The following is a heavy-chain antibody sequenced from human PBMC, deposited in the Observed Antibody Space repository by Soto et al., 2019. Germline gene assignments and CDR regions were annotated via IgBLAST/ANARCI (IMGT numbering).Heavy chain of an antibody. CDR1: GFTFGDYA. Sequence: GGSLRLSCTASGFTFGDYAMSWFRQAPGKGLEWVGFIRSKAYGGTTEYAASVKGRFTISRDDSKSIAYLQMNSLKTEDTAVYYCTRAVPVVQAAITFYFDYWGQGTLVTVSS. D-gene: IGHD2-2*02. V-gene: IGHV3-49*03. J-gene: IGHJ4*02. CDR2: IRSKAYGGTT. CDR3: TRAVPVVQAAITFYFDY.